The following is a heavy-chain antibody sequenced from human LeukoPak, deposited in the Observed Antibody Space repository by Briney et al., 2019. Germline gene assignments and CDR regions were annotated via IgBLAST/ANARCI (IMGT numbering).Heavy chain of an antibody. CDR1: GLTFSSYA. Sequence: PGGSLRLSCAASGLTFSSYAMSWVRQAPGKGLEWVSTISSSGDTTYYADSVKGRFTISRDINETTLYGQMNSLSFEDTAIYYCAKGDRVAAAAMVDYWGQGTLVTVPS. J-gene: IGHJ4*02. CDR3: AKGDRVAAAAMVDY. D-gene: IGHD6-13*01. CDR2: ISSSGDTT. V-gene: IGHV3-23*01.